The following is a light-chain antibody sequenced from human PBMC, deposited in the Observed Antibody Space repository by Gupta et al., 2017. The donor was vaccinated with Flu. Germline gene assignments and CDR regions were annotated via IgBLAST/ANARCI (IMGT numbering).Light chain of an antibody. CDR1: QSVLYSFNSQNY. CDR2: WAS. V-gene: IGKV4-1*01. J-gene: IGKJ2*01. Sequence: DIVMTQSPDSLAVSLGERATINCKSSQSVLYSFNSQNYLAWYQQKAGQPPKLLIYWASSRESGVPDRFSGSGSGTDFTLTISSLQAEDVAIYYCQQYYTTPPTFGRGTNLEI. CDR3: QQYYTTPPT.